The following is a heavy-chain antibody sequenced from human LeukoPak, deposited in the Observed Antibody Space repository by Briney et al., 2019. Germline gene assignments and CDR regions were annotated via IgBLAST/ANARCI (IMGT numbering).Heavy chain of an antibody. V-gene: IGHV3-21*01. Sequence: PGGSLRLSCAASGFTFSTYSMNWVRQAPGKGLEWVSSISSSTAYIYYADSVKGRFTISRDNAKNSLYLQMSSLRVEDTAVYYCARGRSLVDYWGQGTLVTVSS. CDR1: GFTFSTYS. CDR2: ISSSTAYI. CDR3: ARGRSLVDY. J-gene: IGHJ4*02.